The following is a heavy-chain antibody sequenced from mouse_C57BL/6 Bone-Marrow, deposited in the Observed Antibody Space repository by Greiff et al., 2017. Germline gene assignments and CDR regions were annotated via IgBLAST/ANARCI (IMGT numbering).Heavy chain of an antibody. D-gene: IGHD1-1*01. J-gene: IGHJ2*01. CDR1: GFNIKDYY. CDR3: TRSLIYYGTNY. Sequence: VQLQQSGAELVKPGASVKLSCTASGFNIKDYYIHWVKQRTEPGLEWIGRIDPEDGETKYAPKFQDKATIPADTSSNTAYLQLSSLTSEDTAVYYCTRSLIYYGTNYWGQGTTLTVSS. V-gene: IGHV14-2*01. CDR2: IDPEDGET.